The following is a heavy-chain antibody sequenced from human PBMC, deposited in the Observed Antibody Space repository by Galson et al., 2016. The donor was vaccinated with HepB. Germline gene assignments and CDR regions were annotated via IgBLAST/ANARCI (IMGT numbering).Heavy chain of an antibody. V-gene: IGHV3-23*01. CDR3: AKEGVRGGYFDY. J-gene: IGHJ4*02. Sequence: SLRLSCAASGFTFSINAMSWVRQAPGKGLEWVSAISGSVGSAYYADSVRGRFTISRDNSKNTLYLQMNSLRAADTAVYYCAKEGVRGGYFDYWGQGALVTVSS. D-gene: IGHD3-10*01. CDR1: GFTFSINA. CDR2: ISGSVGSA.